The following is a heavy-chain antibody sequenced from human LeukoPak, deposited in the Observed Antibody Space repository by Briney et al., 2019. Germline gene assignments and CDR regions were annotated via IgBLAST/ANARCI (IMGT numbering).Heavy chain of an antibody. D-gene: IGHD6-13*01. V-gene: IGHV4-39*07. Sequence: SETLSLTCTVSGGSISSSSYYWGWIRQPPGKGLEWIGSIYYSGSTYYNPSLKSRVTISVDTSKNQFSLKLSSVTAADTAVYYCARVGKLVNYHYYMDVWGKGTTVTVSS. CDR2: IYYSGST. CDR3: ARVGKLVNYHYYMDV. CDR1: GGSISSSSYY. J-gene: IGHJ6*03.